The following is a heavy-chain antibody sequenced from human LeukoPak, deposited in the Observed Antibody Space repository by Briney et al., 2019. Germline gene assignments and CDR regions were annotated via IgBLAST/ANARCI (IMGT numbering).Heavy chain of an antibody. CDR3: TRDFDFSSAI. Sequence: PGGSLRHSCAASGSTFSSYWMHWVRQAPGKGLVWVSRISPDGSTTGHADSVKGRFTTSRDNAKNTLFLQMNSLRAEDTAVYYCTRDFDFSSAIWGQGTLVTVSS. J-gene: IGHJ4*02. D-gene: IGHD3-3*01. CDR2: ISPDGSTT. CDR1: GSTFSSYW. V-gene: IGHV3-74*01.